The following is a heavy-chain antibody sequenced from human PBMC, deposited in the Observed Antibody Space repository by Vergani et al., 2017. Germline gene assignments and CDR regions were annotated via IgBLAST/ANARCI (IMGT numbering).Heavy chain of an antibody. CDR2: FYYSGST. CDR3: ARKAFRRAFDI. V-gene: IGHV4-59*08. D-gene: IGHD3-3*02. J-gene: IGHJ3*02. Sequence: QVQLQESGPGLVKPSETLSLTCTVSGGSISSYYWSWIRQPPGKGLEWIGYFYYSGSTNSNPSLKSRVTISVDTSKNQFSLKLSSVTAADTAVYYCARKAFRRAFDIWGQGTMVTVSS. CDR1: GGSISSYY.